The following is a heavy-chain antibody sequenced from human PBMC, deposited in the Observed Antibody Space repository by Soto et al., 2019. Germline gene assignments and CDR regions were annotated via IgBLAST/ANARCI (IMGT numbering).Heavy chain of an antibody. CDR3: ARDQNIVPAFDI. V-gene: IGHV4-34*01. CDR2: INHSGST. D-gene: IGHD2-8*01. J-gene: IGHJ3*02. Sequence: QVQLQQWGAGLLKPSETLSLTCAVYGGSFSGYYWSWIRQPPGKGLEWIGEINHSGSTNYNPSLKSRVTISVDTSKNQFSLKLSSVTAADTAVYYCARDQNIVPAFDIWGQGTMVTVSS. CDR1: GGSFSGYY.